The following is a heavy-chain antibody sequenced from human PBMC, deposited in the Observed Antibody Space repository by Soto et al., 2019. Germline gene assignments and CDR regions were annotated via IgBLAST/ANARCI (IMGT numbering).Heavy chain of an antibody. CDR2: IHHSGGT. CDR1: GDSISSHDW. D-gene: IGHD3-3*01. Sequence: QVQLQESGPGLVKPSGTLSLTCAVSGDSISSHDWWSWVRQPPNKGLEWIAEIHHSGGTNYNTSLISRATISVDNSKNQFSLMLISATAADTAVYYCVRNGYYSLDYGGEGTLVSVSS. CDR3: VRNGYYSLDY. V-gene: IGHV4-4*02. J-gene: IGHJ4*02.